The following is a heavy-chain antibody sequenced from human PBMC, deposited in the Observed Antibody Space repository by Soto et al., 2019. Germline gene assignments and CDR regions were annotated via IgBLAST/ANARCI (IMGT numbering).Heavy chain of an antibody. CDR3: ARRIAAAGPFDY. D-gene: IGHD6-13*01. V-gene: IGHV1-46*01. CDR1: GYTFTSYY. Sequence: ASVKVSCKASGYTFTSYYIHWVRQAPGQGLEWMGIINPSGGSTSYAQKFQGRVTMTRDTSTSTVYMELSSLRSEDTAVYYCARRIAAAGPFDYWGQGTLVTVSS. J-gene: IGHJ4*02. CDR2: INPSGGST.